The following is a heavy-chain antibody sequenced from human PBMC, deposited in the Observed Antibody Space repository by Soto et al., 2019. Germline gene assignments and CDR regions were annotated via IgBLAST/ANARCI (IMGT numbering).Heavy chain of an antibody. J-gene: IGHJ4*02. Sequence: QVQLVESGGGVVQPGRSLRLSCAASGFTFSSYGMHWVRQAPGKGLEWVAVISYDGSNKYYADSVKGRFTISRDNSKNTLYLQMNSLRSEDTAVYYCAKGPRGGSGSYPGYSGQGTLVTVSS. CDR2: ISYDGSNK. D-gene: IGHD3-10*01. V-gene: IGHV3-30*18. CDR3: AKGPRGGSGSYPGY. CDR1: GFTFSSYG.